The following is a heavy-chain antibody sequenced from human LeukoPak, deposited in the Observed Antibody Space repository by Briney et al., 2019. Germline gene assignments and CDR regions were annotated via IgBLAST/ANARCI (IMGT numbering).Heavy chain of an antibody. CDR1: GGSISSYY. V-gene: IGHV4-59*01. CDR2: IHYSGST. J-gene: IGHJ4*02. Sequence: SETLSLTCTVSGGSISSYYWTWIRQPPGKGLEWIGYIHYSGSTNYNPSLKSRVTISVDTSKNQFSLKLTSVTAADTAVHYCARGVNSGYFDYCGQGTLVTVSS. CDR3: ARGVNSGYFDY. D-gene: IGHD1-26*01.